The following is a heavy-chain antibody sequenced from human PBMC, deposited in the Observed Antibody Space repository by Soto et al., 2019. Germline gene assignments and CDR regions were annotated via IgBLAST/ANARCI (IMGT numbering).Heavy chain of an antibody. D-gene: IGHD2-21*02. CDR2: SSPRGDTI. J-gene: IGHJ4*01. CDR1: VFSLANYP. CDR3: AKGPHTNVGWTCYFES. V-gene: IGHV3-48*02. Sequence: PVGSLRLSCVSSVFSLANYPMNWVRHTPGKGLEWISYSSPRGDTIYYADSVEGRFTISRDNARNSLSLHMSSLRDEDSALYYCAKGPHTNVGWTCYFESGGQGVPVTVYS.